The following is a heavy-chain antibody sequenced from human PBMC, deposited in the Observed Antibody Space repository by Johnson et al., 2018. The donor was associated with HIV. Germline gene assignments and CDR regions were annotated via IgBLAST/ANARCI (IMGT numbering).Heavy chain of an antibody. CDR1: GITVSSNY. CDR2: ISSAGRT. CDR3: NTDAFDI. V-gene: IGHV3-66*02. J-gene: IGHJ3*02. Sequence: VLLVESGGDLVQPGGSLRLSCAASGITVSSNYMTWVRQAPGKGLEWVSVISSAGRTYYADSMKDRFTLSTDNSKNTLYLQMGSLRADDMAVYYCNTDAFDIWGQGTMVTVSS.